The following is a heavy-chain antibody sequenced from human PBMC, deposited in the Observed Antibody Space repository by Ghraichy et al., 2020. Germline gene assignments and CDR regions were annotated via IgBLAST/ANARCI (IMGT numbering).Heavy chain of an antibody. CDR2: IYSGGST. V-gene: IGHV3-53*01. CDR3: ARDINAEDYYYGMDV. J-gene: IGHJ6*02. Sequence: GESLNISCAASGFTVSSNYMSWVRQAPGKGLEWVSVIYSGGSTYYADSVKGRFTISRDNSKNTLYLQMNSLRAEDTAVYYCARDINAEDYYYGMDVWGQGTTVTVSS. CDR1: GFTVSSNY. D-gene: IGHD1-14*01.